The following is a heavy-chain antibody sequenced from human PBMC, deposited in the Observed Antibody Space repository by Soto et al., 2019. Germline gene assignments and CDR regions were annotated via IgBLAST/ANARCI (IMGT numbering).Heavy chain of an antibody. V-gene: IGHV1-8*01. CDR3: ASYNRRGYYGMDV. J-gene: IGHJ6*02. CDR2: MNRNSGNT. Sequence: QVQLVQSGAEVKKPGASVKVSCKASGYTFTSYDINWVRQAAGQGLEWMGWMNRNSGNTGYAQKFQGRVTMTRHNSTRTASMDLRMLRQQGRAVHCCASYNRRGYYGMDVWGQGATVTVS. D-gene: IGHD1-20*01. CDR1: GYTFTSYD.